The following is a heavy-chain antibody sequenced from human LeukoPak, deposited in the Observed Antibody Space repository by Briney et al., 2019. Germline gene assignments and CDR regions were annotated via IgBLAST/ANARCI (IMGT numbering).Heavy chain of an antibody. J-gene: IGHJ4*02. V-gene: IGHV1-46*01. Sequence: ASVKVSFKASGYTFTSYYMHWVRQAPGQGLEWMGIINPSGGSTSYAQKFQGRVTMTRDTSTSTVYMELSSLRSEDTAVYYCATTRTRLYYFDYWGQGTLVTVSS. CDR2: INPSGGST. CDR1: GYTFTSYY. D-gene: IGHD5-12*01. CDR3: ATTRTRLYYFDY.